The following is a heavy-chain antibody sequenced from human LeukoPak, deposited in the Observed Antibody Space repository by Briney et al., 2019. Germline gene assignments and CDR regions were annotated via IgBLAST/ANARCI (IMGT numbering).Heavy chain of an antibody. Sequence: PGKSLRLSCAASGFTFNNYGMHWVRQAPGKGLEWVAVISYDGRNIHYPDSVKGRFTISRDISTDTLWLQMDSLRTEDMAVYYCAKGPLRGTAAAIDYWGQGTLVTVSS. D-gene: IGHD2-2*01. CDR2: ISYDGRNI. V-gene: IGHV3-30*18. CDR1: GFTFNNYG. CDR3: AKGPLRGTAAAIDY. J-gene: IGHJ4*02.